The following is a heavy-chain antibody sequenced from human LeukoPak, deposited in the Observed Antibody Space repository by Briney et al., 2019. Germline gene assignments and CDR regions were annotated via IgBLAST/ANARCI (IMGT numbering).Heavy chain of an antibody. CDR3: ASGLNSRSSSC. Sequence: ASVKVSCKASGYCFTDYYMHWVRQAPGQGLEWMGSINPETGGTNYARKFQGRVTMTTDTTISTAYMQLSRLRSDDTAVYYCASGLNSRSSSCWGQGTRVTVSS. CDR1: GYCFTDYY. J-gene: IGHJ4*02. CDR2: INPETGGT. D-gene: IGHD6-13*01. V-gene: IGHV1-2*02.